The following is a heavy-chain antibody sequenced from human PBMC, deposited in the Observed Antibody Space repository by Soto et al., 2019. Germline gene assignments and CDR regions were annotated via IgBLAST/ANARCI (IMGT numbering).Heavy chain of an antibody. V-gene: IGHV4-39*01. CDR1: GGCISSRNDY. Sequence: XASLWLTCAVCGGCISSRNDYWDWIRQPPGKGPEWIGRIYYSGSTHYNPSLKSRVTISVDTSKNQFSLKLSSVTAADTAVYYCARPELAPTNNDAFHICGQGTMVTVSS. D-gene: IGHD1-1*01. CDR2: IYYSGST. J-gene: IGHJ3*02. CDR3: ARPELAPTNNDAFHI.